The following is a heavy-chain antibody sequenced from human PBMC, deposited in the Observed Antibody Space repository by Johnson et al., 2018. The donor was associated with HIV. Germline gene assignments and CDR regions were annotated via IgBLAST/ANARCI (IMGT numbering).Heavy chain of an antibody. CDR2: IGSAGDT. D-gene: IGHD4-17*01. V-gene: IGHV3-13*01. CDR3: ARDATPWGGDYVGYAFDL. Sequence: VQLVESGGGVVQPGRSLRLSCVASGFTFRTSGMHWVRQAPGQGLEWVSAIGSAGDTYYPGSVKGRFTISRENAKNSLYLQMNSLRAEDTAVYYCARDATPWGGDYVGYAFDLWGQGTVVTVSS. J-gene: IGHJ3*01. CDR1: GFTFRTSG.